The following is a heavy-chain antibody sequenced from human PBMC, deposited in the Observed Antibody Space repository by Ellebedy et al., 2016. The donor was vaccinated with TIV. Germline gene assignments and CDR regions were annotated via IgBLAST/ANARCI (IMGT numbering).Heavy chain of an antibody. Sequence: GESLKISCAASGFTFNNYNMNWVRQAPGKGLEWVSSISSSSSYIYYADSVKGRFTISRDNAKNSLYLQMNSLRAEDTAVYYCAGVVSYYYYGMDVWGQGTTVTVSS. J-gene: IGHJ6*02. CDR2: ISSSSSYI. CDR1: GFTFNNYN. V-gene: IGHV3-21*01. CDR3: AGVVSYYYYGMDV. D-gene: IGHD3-16*02.